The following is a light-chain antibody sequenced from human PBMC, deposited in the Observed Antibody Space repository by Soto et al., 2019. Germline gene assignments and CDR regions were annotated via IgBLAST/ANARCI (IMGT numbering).Light chain of an antibody. CDR1: QSVSSNH. Sequence: ESGLTQSPGTLSLSPGERATLSCRASQSVSSNHLAWYQQKRGQPPRLLIYGASSRATGTPGRFSGSGSGTDFTLTITRLEPEDFAVYYCQQYGSSPQTFGQGTKVDIK. V-gene: IGKV3-20*01. CDR3: QQYGSSPQT. CDR2: GAS. J-gene: IGKJ1*01.